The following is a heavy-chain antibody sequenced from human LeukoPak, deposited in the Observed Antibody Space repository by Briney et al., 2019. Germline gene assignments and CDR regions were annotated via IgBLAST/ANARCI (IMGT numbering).Heavy chain of an antibody. CDR1: GYSISSGYY. Sequence: PSETLSLTCTVSGYSISSGYYWGWIRQPPGKGLEWIGYISSSGTINNNPSLRSRVTISLDTSTNHFYLYLTSVTAADTAVYYCARYKWPNWFDPWGQGTLVTVSS. V-gene: IGHV4-61*03. CDR2: ISSSGTI. D-gene: IGHD1-20*01. CDR3: ARYKWPNWFDP. J-gene: IGHJ5*02.